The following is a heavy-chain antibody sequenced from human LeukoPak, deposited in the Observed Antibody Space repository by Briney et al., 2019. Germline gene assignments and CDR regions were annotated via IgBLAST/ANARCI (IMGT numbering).Heavy chain of an antibody. CDR1: GGSISSGSYY. Sequence: SETLSLTCTVSGGSISSGSYYWSWIRQPAGKGLEWIGRIYTSGSTNYNPSLKSRVTISVDTSKNQFSLKLSSVTAADTAVYYCARYNAGAYFDYWGQGTLVTVSS. CDR3: ARYNAGAYFDY. D-gene: IGHD1-14*01. V-gene: IGHV4-61*02. CDR2: IYTSGST. J-gene: IGHJ4*02.